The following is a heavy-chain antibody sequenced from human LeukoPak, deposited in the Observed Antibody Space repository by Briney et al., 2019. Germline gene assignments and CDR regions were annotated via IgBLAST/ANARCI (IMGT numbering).Heavy chain of an antibody. D-gene: IGHD3-3*01. Sequence: ASVKVSCRASGYTFTSHYMHWVRQAPGQGVEWMGIINPSAGSTSYPQKFQGRVTMTRDTSTSTVYMELSSLRSEDTAVYYCAAPGASGFVGNFWSGPLDFWGQGTLVTVSS. V-gene: IGHV1-46*01. CDR1: GYTFTSHY. CDR3: AAPGASGFVGNFWSGPLDF. J-gene: IGHJ4*02. CDR2: INPSAGST.